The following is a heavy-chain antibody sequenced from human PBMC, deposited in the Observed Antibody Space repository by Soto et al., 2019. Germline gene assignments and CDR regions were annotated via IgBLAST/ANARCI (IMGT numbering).Heavy chain of an antibody. V-gene: IGHV3-30-3*01. CDR3: ARGGIAAAGWRTYYYYGMDV. CDR1: EITFSSYA. D-gene: IGHD6-13*01. Sequence: GGSLRLSCAVSEITFSSYAMHWVRQAPGKGLEWVAVISYDGSNKYYADSVKGRFTISRDNSKNTLYLQTNSLRAEDTAVYYCARGGIAAAGWRTYYYYGMDVWGQGTTVTVS. CDR2: ISYDGSNK. J-gene: IGHJ6*02.